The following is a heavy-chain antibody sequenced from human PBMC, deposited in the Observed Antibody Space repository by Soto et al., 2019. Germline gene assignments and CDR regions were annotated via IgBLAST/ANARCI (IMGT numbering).Heavy chain of an antibody. Sequence: QVQLVQSGAEVKKPGSSVKVSCKASGGTFSSYAISWVRHAPGQGLEWMGGIIPIFGTANYAQKFQGRVTITADKYTSTAYMELSSLRSEDTAVYYCARGQQLVTPPLNWFDPWCQGTLVTVSS. J-gene: IGHJ5*02. CDR1: GGTFSSYA. CDR3: ARGQQLVTPPLNWFDP. CDR2: IIPIFGTA. D-gene: IGHD6-13*01. V-gene: IGHV1-69*06.